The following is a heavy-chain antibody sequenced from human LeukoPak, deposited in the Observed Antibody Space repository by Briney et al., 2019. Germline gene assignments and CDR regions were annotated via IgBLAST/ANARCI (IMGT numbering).Heavy chain of an antibody. J-gene: IGHJ6*03. D-gene: IGHD3-3*01. CDR2: IYTSGST. V-gene: IGHV4-4*07. CDR3: ARVLFGVVADYYYYYYMDV. CDR1: GGSISSYY. Sequence: NSSETLSLTCTVSGGSISSYYWSWIRQPAGKGLEWIGRIYTSGSTNYNPSLKSRVTMSVDTSKNQFSLKLSSVTAADTAVYYCARVLFGVVADYYYYYYMDVWGKGTTVTVSS.